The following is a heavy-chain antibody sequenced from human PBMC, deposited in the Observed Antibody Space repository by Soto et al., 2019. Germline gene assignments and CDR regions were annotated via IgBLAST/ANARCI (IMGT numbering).Heavy chain of an antibody. D-gene: IGHD4-17*01. Sequence: QVQLQESGPGLVKPSQTLSLTCTVSGGSITSGGHSWSWIRQHPEKGLEWIGYIYYSGSAYYNPSLKRQLTITLTTSTNQSSLKLSSVTAADTAVYSCSRGGSSTGDFVWFDPSGQGTLVTVSS. CDR2: IYYSGSA. J-gene: IGHJ5*02. CDR3: SRGGSSTGDFVWFDP. V-gene: IGHV4-31*01. CDR1: GGSITSGGHS.